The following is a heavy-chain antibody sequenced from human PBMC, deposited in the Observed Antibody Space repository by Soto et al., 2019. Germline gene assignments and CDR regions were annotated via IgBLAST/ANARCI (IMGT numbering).Heavy chain of an antibody. CDR2: MNPNSGNT. J-gene: IGHJ1*01. CDR1: GYTFTSYD. Sequence: QVQLVQSGAEVKKPGASVKVSCKASGYTFTSYDINWVRQATGQGLEWMGWMNPNSGNTGYAQKFQGKVTRTRKPSISKAYMGLGSLRSEATPVYYCGRAPVTIMAAAGPKGGDFQHWGQATLSPSPQ. D-gene: IGHD6-13*01. V-gene: IGHV1-8*01. CDR3: GRAPVTIMAAAGPKGGDFQH.